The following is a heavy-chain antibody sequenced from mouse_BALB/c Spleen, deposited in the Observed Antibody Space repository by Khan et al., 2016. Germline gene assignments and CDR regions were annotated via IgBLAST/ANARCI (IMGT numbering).Heavy chain of an antibody. CDR3: ARVTPFAS. Sequence: QVQLQQSGAELVRPGSSVKISCKASGYAFSGYWMNWVKQRPGQGLEWIGQIYPGDGDTNYNGKFKGKATLTADKSSSTAYMQLSSLTSEDSAVYFRARVTPFASWGQGTLVTVSA. CDR1: GYAFSGYW. V-gene: IGHV1-80*01. J-gene: IGHJ3*01. CDR2: IYPGDGDT. D-gene: IGHD2-2*01.